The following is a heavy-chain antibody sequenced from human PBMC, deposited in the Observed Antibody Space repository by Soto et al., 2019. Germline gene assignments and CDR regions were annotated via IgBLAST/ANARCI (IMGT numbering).Heavy chain of an antibody. CDR2: ISYDGSQK. CDR3: ARVYVELPHRNAFDI. J-gene: IGHJ3*02. D-gene: IGHD1-26*01. CDR1: GFTFRTYA. V-gene: IGHV3-30*04. Sequence: GGSLRLSCAASGFTFRTYAFHWVRQAPGKGLEWVALISYDGSQKYYAQSVEGRFTVSRDNSKNTLNLHLNSLRVEDTAVYYCARVYVELPHRNAFDIWGRGTMLTVSS.